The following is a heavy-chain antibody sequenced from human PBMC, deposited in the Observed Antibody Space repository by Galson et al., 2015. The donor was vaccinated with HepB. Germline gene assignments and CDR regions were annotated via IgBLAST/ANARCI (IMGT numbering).Heavy chain of an antibody. V-gene: IGHV3-11*01. Sequence: SLRLSCAASGFTFSDYYMGWIRQAPGRGLEWVSYISTSGGVRFYADSVKGRFTISKDNAKNLMYLQMNSLRAEDTAVYYCARDGYNSGWADSWGQGTLVTVSS. D-gene: IGHD6-19*01. J-gene: IGHJ4*02. CDR1: GFTFSDYY. CDR3: ARDGYNSGWADS. CDR2: ISTSGGVR.